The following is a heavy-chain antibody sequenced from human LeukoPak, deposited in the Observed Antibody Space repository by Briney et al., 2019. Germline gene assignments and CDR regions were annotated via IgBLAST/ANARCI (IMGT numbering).Heavy chain of an antibody. D-gene: IGHD1-7*01. CDR2: ISCSGGST. Sequence: PGGSLRLSCAASGFTFSSYGMSWVRQAPGKRLEWVSDISCSGGSTYYADSVKGRFTISSDYSKNTLYLQMNSLRAEDTAVYYCAKIEHNWNSTSFDYWGQGTLVTVSS. V-gene: IGHV3-23*01. CDR3: AKIEHNWNSTSFDY. J-gene: IGHJ4*02. CDR1: GFTFSSYG.